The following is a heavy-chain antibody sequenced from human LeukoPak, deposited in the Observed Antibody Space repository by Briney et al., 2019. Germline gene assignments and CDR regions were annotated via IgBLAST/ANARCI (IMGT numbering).Heavy chain of an antibody. Sequence: SETLSLTCAVYGGSFSGYYWSWIHQPPGKGLEWIGEINHSGSTNYNPSLKSRVTISVDTSKNQFSLKLSSVTAADTAVYYCASIMTGYYYYYGMDVWGQGTTVTVSS. CDR2: INHSGST. V-gene: IGHV4-34*01. J-gene: IGHJ6*02. D-gene: IGHD3-9*01. CDR1: GGSFSGYY. CDR3: ASIMTGYYYYYGMDV.